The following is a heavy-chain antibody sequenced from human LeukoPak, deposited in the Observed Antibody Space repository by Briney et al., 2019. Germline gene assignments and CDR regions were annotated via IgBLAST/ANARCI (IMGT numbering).Heavy chain of an antibody. CDR1: GFTFSSYA. V-gene: IGHV3-23*01. D-gene: IGHD2-21*02. CDR2: ISCSVVTS. Sequence: GGSLRLSCADSGFTFSSYAMRWVGQAPGKGMEWVSAISCSVVTSYYAYSVKGRFTISRDNSNNPLYLQMNSLRAEDTAVYYCAKDLGDYCGGDCYLGYWGQGTLVTVSS. J-gene: IGHJ4*02. CDR3: AKDLGDYCGGDCYLGY.